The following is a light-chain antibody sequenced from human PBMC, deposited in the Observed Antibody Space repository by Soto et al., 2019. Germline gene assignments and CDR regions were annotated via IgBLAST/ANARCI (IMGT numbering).Light chain of an antibody. CDR3: NSYAGSNNFVV. Sequence: QSALTQPPSASGSPGQSVTISCTGTSSDVGGYNFVSWYQQRPGKAPKLMIYDVTKRPSGVPDRFSGSKSGNTASLTVSGLQTDDEADYYCNSYAGSNNFVVFGGGTKVTVL. V-gene: IGLV2-8*01. J-gene: IGLJ2*01. CDR2: DVT. CDR1: SSDVGGYNF.